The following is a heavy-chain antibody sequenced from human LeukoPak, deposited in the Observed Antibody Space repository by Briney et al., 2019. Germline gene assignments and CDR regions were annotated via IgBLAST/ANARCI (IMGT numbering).Heavy chain of an antibody. V-gene: IGHV3-11*04. D-gene: IGHD1-14*01. Sequence: GASLTLSCSPTGFNFSHNYMRWIRKATGKGLEWVSYISSSGSTIYYADPVKGRFTISRDNAKNSLYLQMNSLRAEDTAVYYCSRETNIWGQGTMVTVSS. J-gene: IGHJ3*02. CDR1: GFNFSHNY. CDR2: ISSSGSTI. CDR3: SRETNI.